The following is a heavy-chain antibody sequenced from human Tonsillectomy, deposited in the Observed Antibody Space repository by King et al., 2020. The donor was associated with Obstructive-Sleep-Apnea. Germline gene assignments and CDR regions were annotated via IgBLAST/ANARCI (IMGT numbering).Heavy chain of an antibody. CDR3: ARGDRSGYYAEYFHY. D-gene: IGHD3-22*01. Sequence: QLQESGPGVVKPSQTLSLTCTVSGGSITSGDYKWTWIRQHPGKGLEWIGYISYNGSPYYSPSLKSRVTISLDTSKTQFSLKLTSVTPADTAVYYCARGDRSGYYAEYFHYWGQGTLVTVSS. V-gene: IGHV4-31*03. J-gene: IGHJ1*01. CDR2: ISYNGSP. CDR1: GGSITSGDYK.